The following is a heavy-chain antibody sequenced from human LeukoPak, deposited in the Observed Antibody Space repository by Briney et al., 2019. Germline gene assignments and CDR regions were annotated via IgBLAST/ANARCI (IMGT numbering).Heavy chain of an antibody. CDR2: IKEDGSEK. CDR3: ARDSGWWRFDF. J-gene: IGHJ4*02. D-gene: IGHD6-13*01. CDR1: GLNFSSRW. Sequence: SGGPLRLSCAASGLNFSSRWMNWVRQAPGQGLEWVASIKEDGSEKHYVDSVKGRFTISRDNGKNSLYLQMNSLRAEDTAVYYCARDSGWWRFDFWGQGTLVTVSS. V-gene: IGHV3-7*03.